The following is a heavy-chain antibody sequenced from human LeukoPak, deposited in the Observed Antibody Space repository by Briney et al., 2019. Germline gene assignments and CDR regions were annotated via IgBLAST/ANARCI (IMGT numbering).Heavy chain of an antibody. CDR1: GHTFTSYG. D-gene: IGHD3-22*01. CDR2: ISAYNGNT. J-gene: IGHJ5*02. CDR3: ARDTLREEYYDSSGRFDP. V-gene: IGHV1-18*01. Sequence: GASVKVSCKASGHTFTSYGISWVRQAPGQGLEWMGWISAYNGNTNYAQKLQGRVTMTTDTSTSTAYMELRSLRSDDTAVYYCARDTLREEYYDSSGRFDPWGQGTLVTVSS.